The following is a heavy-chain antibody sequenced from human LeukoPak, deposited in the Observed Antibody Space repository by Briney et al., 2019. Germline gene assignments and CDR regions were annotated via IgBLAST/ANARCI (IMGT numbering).Heavy chain of an antibody. V-gene: IGHV4-4*07. CDR1: GGSISSYY. J-gene: IGHJ4*02. CDR3: ARGYDSSGYYCFDY. Sequence: SETLSLTCTVSGGSISSYYWSWVRQPAGKGLEWIGRIYTSESTNYNPSLKSRVTMSVDTSKNQFSLKLSSVTAADTAVYYCARGYDSSGYYCFDYWGQGILVTVSS. D-gene: IGHD3-22*01. CDR2: IYTSEST.